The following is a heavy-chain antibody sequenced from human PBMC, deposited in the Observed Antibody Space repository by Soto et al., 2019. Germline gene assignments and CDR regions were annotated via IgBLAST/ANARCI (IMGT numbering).Heavy chain of an antibody. CDR2: VHYSGNT. Sequence: VQLQESGPGLVTPSQTLSLSCTVSGDSISSGAYYWSWVRQFPGKGLEWIGYVHYSGNTFYTPSLKSQLSLSLDTSQNQFSLNLNSVTAADTAVYYCAASRKGGWTCDYWGQGTLVTVAS. CDR3: AASRKGGWTCDY. V-gene: IGHV4-31*01. CDR1: GDSISSGAYY. D-gene: IGHD6-19*01. J-gene: IGHJ4*02.